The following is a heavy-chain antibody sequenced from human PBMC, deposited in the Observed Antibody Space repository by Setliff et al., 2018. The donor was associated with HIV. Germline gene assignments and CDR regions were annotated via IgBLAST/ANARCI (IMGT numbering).Heavy chain of an antibody. J-gene: IGHJ3*02. V-gene: IGHV1-46*01. CDR3: ARERYDILTGRDAFDI. CDR2: INPSGGST. Sequence: ASVKVSCKASGYTFTSYYTHWVRQAPGQGLEWMGIINPSGGSTSYAQKFQGRVTMTRDTSTSTVYMELSSLRSEDTAVYYCARERYDILTGRDAFDIWGQGAMVTV. CDR1: GYTFTSYY. D-gene: IGHD3-9*01.